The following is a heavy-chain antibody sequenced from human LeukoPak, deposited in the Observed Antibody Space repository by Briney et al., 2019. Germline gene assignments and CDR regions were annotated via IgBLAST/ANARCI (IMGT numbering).Heavy chain of an antibody. CDR2: ISYYGRNK. CDR1: GFTFSSYA. D-gene: IGHD2-21*02. J-gene: IGHJ4*02. Sequence: PGGSLRLSCAASGFTFSSYAMLWVRQAPGKGGEWVAVISYYGRNKYYADSVKGRFTISRDNSKDTVYLQISSLRAEDPAVYHCARESSAYCGGARYSFGNFDYWGQGTLVTVSS. V-gene: IGHV3-30*04. CDR3: ARESSAYCGGARYSFGNFDY.